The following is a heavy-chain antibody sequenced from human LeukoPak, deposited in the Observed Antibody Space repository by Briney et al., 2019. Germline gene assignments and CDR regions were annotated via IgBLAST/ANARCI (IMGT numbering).Heavy chain of an antibody. V-gene: IGHV3-48*02. D-gene: IGHD6-6*01. Sequence: PGGSLRLSCAASGFTFSSYSMNWVRQAPGKGLEWVSYISSSSSTIYYADSVKGRFTISRDNAKNSLYLQMNSLRDEDTAVYYCARTGYNSSSGWAYYYYYYMDVWGKGTTVTGSS. CDR3: ARTGYNSSSGWAYYYYYYMDV. CDR1: GFTFSSYS. J-gene: IGHJ6*03. CDR2: ISSSSSTI.